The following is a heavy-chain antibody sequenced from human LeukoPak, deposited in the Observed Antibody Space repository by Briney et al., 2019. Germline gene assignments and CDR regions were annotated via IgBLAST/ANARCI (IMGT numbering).Heavy chain of an antibody. CDR2: INEDGGEK. J-gene: IGHJ4*02. D-gene: IGHD3-3*01. CDR1: GFTSSGYW. V-gene: IGHV3-7*05. CDR3: ARDGPHYDFWSGPAY. Sequence: GGSLRLSCAASGFTSSGYWMSGVGQAPGKGLEWVANINEDGGEKYNVGSVRGGSTITRDNAKNSLYLQMDSLRAEDTAVYYCARDGPHYDFWSGPAYWGQGTLVTVSS.